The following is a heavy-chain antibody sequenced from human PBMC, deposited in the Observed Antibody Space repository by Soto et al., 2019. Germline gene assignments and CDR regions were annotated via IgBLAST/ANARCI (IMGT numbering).Heavy chain of an antibody. CDR3: ARLGKYYDFWSGYVPNYYYGMDV. D-gene: IGHD3-3*01. V-gene: IGHV5-51*01. CDR1: GYSFTSYW. Sequence: LGESLKISCKGSGYSFTSYWIGWVRQMPGKCLEWMGIIYPGDSDTRYSPSFQGQVTISADTSISTAYLQWSSLKASDTAMYYCARLGKYYDFWSGYVPNYYYGMDVWGQGTTVTVSS. J-gene: IGHJ6*02. CDR2: IYPGDSDT.